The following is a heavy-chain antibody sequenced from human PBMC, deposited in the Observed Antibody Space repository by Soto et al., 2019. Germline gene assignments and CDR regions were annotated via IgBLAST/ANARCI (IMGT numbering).Heavy chain of an antibody. Sequence: SGPTLVNPTQTLTLTCAFSGFSLSGGGVGVGWIRQPPRKALGWVALIYWNDDKRYSTYLKSPLTITKDTSKHQVVLTMTNMDPEDTATYYCAHKLDTVDWFGPWGRGTLVTVSS. CDR3: AHKLDTVDWFGP. V-gene: IGHV2-5*01. J-gene: IGHJ5*02. CDR2: IYWNDDK. CDR1: GFSLSGGGVG. D-gene: IGHD2-2*03.